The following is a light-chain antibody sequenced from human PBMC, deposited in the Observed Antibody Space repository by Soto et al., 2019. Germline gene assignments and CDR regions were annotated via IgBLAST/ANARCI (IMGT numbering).Light chain of an antibody. Sequence: QSALTQPASVSGSPGQSITFSCTGTSSDVGSYNYVSWYQQHPGKAPKLMIYDVTNRPSGVSNRFFGSKSGNTGSLTISGLQAEDEAEYYCSSYTSTRGVFGTGTKLSVL. V-gene: IGLV2-14*01. CDR2: DVT. CDR3: SSYTSTRGV. J-gene: IGLJ1*01. CDR1: SSDVGSYNY.